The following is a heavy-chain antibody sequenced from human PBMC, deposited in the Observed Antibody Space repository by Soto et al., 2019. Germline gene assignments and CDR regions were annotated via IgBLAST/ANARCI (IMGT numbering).Heavy chain of an antibody. CDR3: ASDHGQLAYYYYGMDV. J-gene: IGHJ6*02. CDR1: GFTFSSYV. D-gene: IGHD6-6*01. Sequence: GGSLRLSCAASGFTFSSYVLPCVRQAPCKGLEWLAVRWYDGSNKYYADSVKGRFTISRDNSKDPLYLQMNSLRAEDTAVYYCASDHGQLAYYYYGMDVWGQGATVNVSS. V-gene: IGHV3-33*01. CDR2: RWYDGSNK.